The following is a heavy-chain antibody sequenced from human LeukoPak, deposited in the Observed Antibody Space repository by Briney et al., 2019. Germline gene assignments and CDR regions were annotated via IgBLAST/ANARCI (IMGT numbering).Heavy chain of an antibody. CDR1: GFTFSSYA. J-gene: IGHJ4*02. V-gene: IGHV3-30-3*01. CDR2: ISYDGYNK. CDR3: ARDHAQGIAVPDDN. Sequence: GGSLRLSCAASGFTFSSYAMHWVRQASGEGLEWVALISYDGYNKYYADSVKGRFTTSRDNSKNTLYLQMNSLRAEDTALYYCARDHAQGIAVPDDNWGQGTLVTVSS. D-gene: IGHD6-19*01.